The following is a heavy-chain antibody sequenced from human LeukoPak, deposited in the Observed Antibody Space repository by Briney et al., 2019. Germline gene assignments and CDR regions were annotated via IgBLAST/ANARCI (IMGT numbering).Heavy chain of an antibody. V-gene: IGHV1-18*04. Sequence: ASVKVSCKASGYTFTSYGISWVRQAPGQGLEWMGWISAYNGNTNYAQKLQGRVTITADKSTSTAYMELSSLRSEDTAVYYCARDDMGPGDLYYFDYWGQGTLVTVSS. CDR1: GYTFTSYG. CDR3: ARDDMGPGDLYYFDY. CDR2: ISAYNGNT. J-gene: IGHJ4*02. D-gene: IGHD7-27*01.